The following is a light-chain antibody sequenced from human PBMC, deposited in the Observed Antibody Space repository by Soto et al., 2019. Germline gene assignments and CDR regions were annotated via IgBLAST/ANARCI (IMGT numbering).Light chain of an antibody. CDR1: KLGDKY. Sequence: YELTQPPSVSVSPGQTATITCSGDKLGDKYACWYQQKPGQSPVLVIYQDNKRPSGIPERFSGSNSGNTATLSISGTQALDEADYYCQAWDTSTGVFGPGTKVTVL. CDR3: QAWDTSTGV. CDR2: QDN. J-gene: IGLJ1*01. V-gene: IGLV3-1*01.